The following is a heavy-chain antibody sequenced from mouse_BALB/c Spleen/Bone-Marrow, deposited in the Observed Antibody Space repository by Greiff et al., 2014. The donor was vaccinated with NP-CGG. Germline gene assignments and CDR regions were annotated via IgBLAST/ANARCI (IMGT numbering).Heavy chain of an antibody. CDR3: ARPLDYYGSSPFYAMDY. D-gene: IGHD1-1*01. Sequence: DVHLVESGGGLVKPGGSLKLSCAASGFAFSSYDMSWVRQTPEKRLEWVAYISSGGGSTNYHDTVKGRFTISRDNAKNTPYLQMSSLRSEDTAMYYCARPLDYYGSSPFYAMDYWGQGTSVTVSS. J-gene: IGHJ4*01. CDR1: GFAFSSYD. V-gene: IGHV5-12-1*01. CDR2: ISSGGGST.